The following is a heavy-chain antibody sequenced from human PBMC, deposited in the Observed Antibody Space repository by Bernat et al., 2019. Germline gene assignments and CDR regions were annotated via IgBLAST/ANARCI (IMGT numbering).Heavy chain of an antibody. D-gene: IGHD3-10*01. Sequence: QLQLQESGPGLVKTSETLSLTCTVSGGSISGSSHYWGWIRQPPGKGLEWIGSIFYSGSTYSNPSLKSRVTISVDTSKNQFSLRLSSVTAADTAVYYCARLFSGSGSTPFDNWGQGILVTVSA. CDR3: ARLFSGSGSTPFDN. CDR1: GGSISGSSHY. CDR2: IFYSGST. V-gene: IGHV4-39*01. J-gene: IGHJ4*02.